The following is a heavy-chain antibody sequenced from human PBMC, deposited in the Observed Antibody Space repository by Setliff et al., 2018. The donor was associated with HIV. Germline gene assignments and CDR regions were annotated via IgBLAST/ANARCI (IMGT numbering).Heavy chain of an antibody. D-gene: IGHD3-22*01. CDR1: GGSFSGFY. Sequence: SETLSLTCAVYGGSFSGFYWTFIRQPPGKGLQWIGFIYNSEITNYNPSLKSRVTLSVDTSKNQFSLSLSSVTAADTAVYYCARGDSGYDSHYGMDVWGQGTTVTVSS. V-gene: IGHV4-34*01. CDR3: ARGDSGYDSHYGMDV. J-gene: IGHJ6*02. CDR2: IYNSEIT.